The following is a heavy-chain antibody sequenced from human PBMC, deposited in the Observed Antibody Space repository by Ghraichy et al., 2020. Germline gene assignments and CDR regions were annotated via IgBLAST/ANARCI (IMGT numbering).Heavy chain of an antibody. CDR1: GGSISSSSYY. V-gene: IGHV4-39*01. CDR3: ARQLITLGGNSGMGY. D-gene: IGHD4-23*01. CDR2: IYYSGST. J-gene: IGHJ4*02. Sequence: SETLSLTCTVSGGSISSSSYYWGWIRQPPGKGLEWIGSIYYSGSTYYNPSLKSRVTISVDTSKNQFSLKLSSVTAADTAVYYCARQLITLGGNSGMGYWGQGTLVTVSS.